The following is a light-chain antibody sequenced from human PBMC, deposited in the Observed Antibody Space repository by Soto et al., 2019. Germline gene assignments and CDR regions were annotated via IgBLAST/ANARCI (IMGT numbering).Light chain of an antibody. Sequence: EIVLTQSPATLSLSPGEIATRSWRASQSVSNNYLAWYQQKPGQAPRLLIYGASNRATGIPDRFSGSGSGTDFTLTISRLEPEDFAVYYCQQYGSSGTFGQGTKVDIK. V-gene: IGKV3-20*01. J-gene: IGKJ1*01. CDR3: QQYGSSGT. CDR2: GAS. CDR1: QSVSNNY.